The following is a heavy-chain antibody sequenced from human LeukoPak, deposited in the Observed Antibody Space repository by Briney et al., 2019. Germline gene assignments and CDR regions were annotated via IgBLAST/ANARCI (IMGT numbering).Heavy chain of an antibody. Sequence: SETLSLTCTVSGGSISSYYWSWIRQPPGKGLEWIGYIYYSGSTYYNPSLKSRVTISVDTSKNQFSLKLSSVTAADTAVYYCARVDLNRGWWNFDYWGQGTLVTVSS. V-gene: IGHV4-30-4*01. CDR2: IYYSGST. CDR3: ARVDLNRGWWNFDY. CDR1: GGSISSYY. J-gene: IGHJ4*02. D-gene: IGHD2-15*01.